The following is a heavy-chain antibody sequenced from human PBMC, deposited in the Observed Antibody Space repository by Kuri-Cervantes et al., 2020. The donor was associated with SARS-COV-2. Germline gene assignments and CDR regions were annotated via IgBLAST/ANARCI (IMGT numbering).Heavy chain of an antibody. CDR2: VNPDNGTA. CDR3: ARGVRGNWDSQHNYYYYMDV. V-gene: IGHV1-8*01. J-gene: IGHJ6*03. CDR1: GYTFRNND. Sequence: ASVKVSCKASGYTFRNNDINWVRQAPGQGLEWVGWVNPDNGTAGFAEKFQGRVTISSDTSMNTVYLDLYSLRSGDTAVYYCARGVRGNWDSQHNYYYYMDVWGKGTTVTVSS. D-gene: IGHD1-7*01.